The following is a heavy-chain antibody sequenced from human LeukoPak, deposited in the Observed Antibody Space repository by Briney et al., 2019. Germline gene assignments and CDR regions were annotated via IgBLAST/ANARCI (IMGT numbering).Heavy chain of an antibody. CDR3: ARDRSGSYSAESDYYYYGMDV. CDR2: ISYDGSNK. CDR1: GFTFSSYA. Sequence: GSLRLSCAASGFTFSSYAMHWVRQAPGKGLEWVAVISYDGSNKYYADSVKGRFTISRDNSKNTLYLQMNSLRAEDTAVYYCARDRSGSYSAESDYYYYGMDVWGQGTTVTVSS. V-gene: IGHV3-30-3*01. J-gene: IGHJ6*02. D-gene: IGHD1-26*01.